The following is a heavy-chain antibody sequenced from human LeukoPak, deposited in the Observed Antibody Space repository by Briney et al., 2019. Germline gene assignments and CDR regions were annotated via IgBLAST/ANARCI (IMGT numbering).Heavy chain of an antibody. CDR3: AREGVRGATDY. D-gene: IGHD1-26*01. V-gene: IGHV3-53*05. CDR1: GFTVSGNY. J-gene: IGHJ4*02. CDR2: LYSSGTT. Sequence: GGSLRLSCAASGFTVSGNYMAWVRQAPGKGLEWVSVLYSSGTTHHADSVKGRFTISRDNSKNTLYLQMNSLRAEDTAVYYCAREGVRGATDYWGQGTLVTVSS.